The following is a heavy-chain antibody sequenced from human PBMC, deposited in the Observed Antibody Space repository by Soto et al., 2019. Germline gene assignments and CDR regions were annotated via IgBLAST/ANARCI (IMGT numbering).Heavy chain of an antibody. CDR1: GGSISSYY. CDR3: ARHHDS. Sequence: SETLSLTCTVSGGSISSYYWSWIRQPPGKGLEWIGYIYYSGSNKYNPYLKSRVTISVDTSKNQFSLKLSSVTAADTAVYYCARHHDSWGQGTLVTVSS. V-gene: IGHV4-59*08. J-gene: IGHJ4*02. CDR2: IYYSGSN.